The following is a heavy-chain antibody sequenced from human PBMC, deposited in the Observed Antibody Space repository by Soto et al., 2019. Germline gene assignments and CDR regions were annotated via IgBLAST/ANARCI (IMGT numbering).Heavy chain of an antibody. D-gene: IGHD2-2*01. CDR1: GGSFSSYA. CDR3: ARDRSTSWFDP. V-gene: IGHV1-69*13. CDR2: IIPIFGTA. Sequence: GXSVKVSRRAAGGSFSSYAISWVRQAPGQGLEWMGGIIPIFGTANYAQKFQGRVTITADESTSTAYMELSSLRSEDTAAYYCARDRSTSWFDPWGQGTLVTVSS. J-gene: IGHJ5*02.